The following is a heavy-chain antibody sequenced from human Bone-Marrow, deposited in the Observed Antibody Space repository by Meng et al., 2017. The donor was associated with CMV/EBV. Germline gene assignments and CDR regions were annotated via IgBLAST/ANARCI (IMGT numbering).Heavy chain of an antibody. CDR3: ARDDRGSYYSYYYGMDV. Sequence: GESLKISCAASGFTFSDYYMSWIRQAPGKGLEWVSYISSSGSTIYYADSVKGRFTISRDNAKNSLYLQMNSLRAEDTAVYYCARDDRGSYYSYYYGMDVWGRGTTDTVSS. CDR1: GFTFSDYY. V-gene: IGHV3-11*04. CDR2: ISSSGSTI. D-gene: IGHD1-26*01. J-gene: IGHJ6*02.